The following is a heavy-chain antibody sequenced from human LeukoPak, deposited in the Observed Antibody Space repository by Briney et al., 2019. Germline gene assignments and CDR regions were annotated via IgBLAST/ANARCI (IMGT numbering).Heavy chain of an antibody. V-gene: IGHV4-30-2*01. CDR3: ARELFYDSSGYYPHYYGMDV. CDR2: IYHSGST. CDR1: GGSISSGGYS. D-gene: IGHD3-22*01. J-gene: IGHJ6*02. Sequence: SETLSLTCAVSGGSISSGGYSWSWIRQPPGKGLEWIGYIYHSGSTNYNPSLKSRVTISVDTSKNQFSLKLSSVTAADTAVYYCARELFYDSSGYYPHYYGMDVWGQGTTVTVSS.